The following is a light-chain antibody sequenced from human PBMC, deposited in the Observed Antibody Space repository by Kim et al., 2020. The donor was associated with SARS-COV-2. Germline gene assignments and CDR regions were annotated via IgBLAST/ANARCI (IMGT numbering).Light chain of an antibody. J-gene: IGKJ1*01. CDR2: GAS. CDR3: QQYGSSPPWT. Sequence: PGERANLSCRASQSVSSSYVAWYQQKPGQAPRLLIYGASSRATGIPDRFSGSGSGTDFTLTISRLEPEDFAVYYCQQYGSSPPWTFGQGTKVDIK. V-gene: IGKV3-20*01. CDR1: QSVSSSY.